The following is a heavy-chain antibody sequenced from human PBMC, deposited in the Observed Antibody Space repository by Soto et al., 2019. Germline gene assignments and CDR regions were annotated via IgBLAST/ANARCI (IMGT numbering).Heavy chain of an antibody. CDR2: IYYSGST. J-gene: IGHJ4*02. D-gene: IGHD5-12*01. CDR3: ARGPGWYSGYDTFDY. CDR1: GGSISSYY. V-gene: IGHV4-59*01. Sequence: PSETLSLTCTVSGGSISSYYWSWIRQPPGKGLEWIGYIYYSGSTNYNPSLKSRVTISVDTSKNQFSLKLSSVTAADTAVYYCARGPGWYSGYDTFDYWGQGTLVTVSP.